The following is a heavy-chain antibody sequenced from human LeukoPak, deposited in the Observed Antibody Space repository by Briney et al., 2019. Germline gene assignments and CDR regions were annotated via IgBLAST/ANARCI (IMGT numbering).Heavy chain of an antibody. D-gene: IGHD3-22*01. J-gene: IGHJ4*02. CDR1: GDSISSYY. CDR3: VRTYHNDTSGYDY. V-gene: IGHV4-59*01. CDR2: IYYSGSI. Sequence: SETLSLTCTVSGDSISSYYWSWIRQPPGKGLEWIGYIYYSGSISYNPSLKSRVTISIDTSKNQFYLNLSSVTAADTAVYYCVRTYHNDTSGYDYWGQGTLVTVSS.